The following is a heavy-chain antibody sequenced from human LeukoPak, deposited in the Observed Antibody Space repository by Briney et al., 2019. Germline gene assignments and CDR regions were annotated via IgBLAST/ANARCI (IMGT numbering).Heavy chain of an antibody. CDR2: IIPIFGTA. J-gene: IGHJ6*03. CDR3: ARASEALRGGYSSASRGYYYYMDV. Sequence: SVKVSCKASGGTFSSYAISWVRQAPGQGLEWMGGIIPIFGTANYAQKFQGRVTITADESTSTAYMELSSLRSEDTAVYYCARASEALRGGYSSASRGYYYYMDVWGKGTTVTVSS. CDR1: GGTFSSYA. V-gene: IGHV1-69*13. D-gene: IGHD6-25*01.